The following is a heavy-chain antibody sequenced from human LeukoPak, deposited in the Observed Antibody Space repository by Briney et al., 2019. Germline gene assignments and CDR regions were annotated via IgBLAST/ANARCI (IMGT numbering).Heavy chain of an antibody. CDR1: GGSISSGGYS. Sequence: SQTLSITCAVSGGSISSGGYSWSWIRQPPGKGLEWIGYIYHSGSTYYNPSLKSRVTISVGRSKNQFSLKLSSVTAADTAVYYCAREMDVWGQGTTVTVSS. CDR3: AREMDV. V-gene: IGHV4-30-2*01. CDR2: IYHSGST. J-gene: IGHJ6*02.